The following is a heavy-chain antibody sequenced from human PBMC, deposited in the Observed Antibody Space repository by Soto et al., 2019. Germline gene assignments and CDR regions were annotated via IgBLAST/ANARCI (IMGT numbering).Heavy chain of an antibody. CDR3: ARDTGPNGYNYYYFGMDV. V-gene: IGHV3-30-3*01. Sequence: GGSLRLPCAASGFNFSNYAMHWVRQAPGKGLEWVAVISYDGSDKYNANSVKGRFTISRDKSTNTLYLQMNSLRAEDTAVYYCARDTGPNGYNYYYFGMDVWGQGTTVTVSS. CDR2: ISYDGSDK. CDR1: GFNFSNYA. D-gene: IGHD5-18*01. J-gene: IGHJ6*02.